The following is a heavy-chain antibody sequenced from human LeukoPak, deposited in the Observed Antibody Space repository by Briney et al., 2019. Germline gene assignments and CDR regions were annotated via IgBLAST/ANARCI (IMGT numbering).Heavy chain of an antibody. CDR1: GFTLTSYC. Sequence: PGGSLRLSWAASGFTLTSYCTHCVRQAPGKGLEWVAVIWYDGSNKYYADSVKGRFTISRDNSKNTLYLQMNSLRAEDTAVYYCARDLFGDVFYWGQGTLVTVSS. CDR2: IWYDGSNK. J-gene: IGHJ4*02. V-gene: IGHV3-33*01. D-gene: IGHD4-17*01. CDR3: ARDLFGDVFY.